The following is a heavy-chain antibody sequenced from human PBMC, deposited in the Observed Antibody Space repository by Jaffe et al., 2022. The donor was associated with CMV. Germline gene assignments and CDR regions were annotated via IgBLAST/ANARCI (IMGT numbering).Heavy chain of an antibody. V-gene: IGHV3-7*01. CDR1: GFTFSSYW. J-gene: IGHJ6*02. D-gene: IGHD3-9*01. CDR2: IKQDGSEK. Sequence: EVQLVESGGGLVQPGGSLRLSCAASGFTFSSYWMSWVRQAPGKGLEWVANIKQDGSEKYYVDSVKGRFTISRDNAKNSLYLQMNSLRAEDTAVYYCARDESDILTGYWPSYYYYGMDVWGQGTTVTVSS. CDR3: ARDESDILTGYWPSYYYYGMDV.